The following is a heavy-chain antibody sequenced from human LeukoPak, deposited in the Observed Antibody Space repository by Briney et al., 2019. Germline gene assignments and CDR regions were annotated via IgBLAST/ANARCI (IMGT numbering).Heavy chain of an antibody. J-gene: IGHJ4*02. Sequence: ASVKVSCKASGGTFSSYAISWVRQAPAQGLEWMGGIIPIFGTANYAQKFQGRVTITTDESTSTAYMELSSLRSEDTAVYYCARVVRDSSGYVPHYFDYWGQGTLVTVSS. CDR1: GGTFSSYA. CDR3: ARVVRDSSGYVPHYFDY. V-gene: IGHV1-69*05. D-gene: IGHD3-22*01. CDR2: IIPIFGTA.